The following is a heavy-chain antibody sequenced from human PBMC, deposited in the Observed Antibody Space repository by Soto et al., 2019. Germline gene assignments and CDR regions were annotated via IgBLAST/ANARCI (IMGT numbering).Heavy chain of an antibody. V-gene: IGHV1-18*01. CDR3: ARDLAVAPIGY. D-gene: IGHD6-13*01. J-gene: IGHJ4*02. CDR2: ISAYNGNT. Sequence: QVQLVQSGAEVKKPGASVKVSCKASGYSFTSYGISWVRQAPGQGLEWMGWISAYNGNTKYAQKLQGRVTMTTDTSSSTDAMELRSLSSDDTAVYYCARDLAVAPIGYWGQGPLVTVSS. CDR1: GYSFTSYG.